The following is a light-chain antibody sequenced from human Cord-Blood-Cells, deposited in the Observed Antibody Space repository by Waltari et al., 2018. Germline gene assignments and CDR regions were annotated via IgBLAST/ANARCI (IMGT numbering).Light chain of an antibody. V-gene: IGLV2-14*01. J-gene: IGLJ1*01. Sequence: SALTQPASVSGSPGQPITFSCTGTSSDVGGYYYVSWYQQHPGKTPKLMIYEVSNRPAGCSNRFSGCESCNTACLTISGLQAEDEADYYCSSYTSSCTYGFGTGTKVTVL. CDR2: EVS. CDR1: SSDVGGYYY. CDR3: SSYTSSCTYG.